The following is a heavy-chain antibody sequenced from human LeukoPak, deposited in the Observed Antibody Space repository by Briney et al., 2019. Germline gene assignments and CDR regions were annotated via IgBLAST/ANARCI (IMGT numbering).Heavy chain of an antibody. Sequence: GGSLRPSCAASGFTFSNYWMDWVRQAPGKGLEWVANIKKDGTEKHYMDSVKGRFTISRDNAKNSLYLQMNSLRAEATALYYCSQSLNYWGQGTLVTVSS. V-gene: IGHV3-7*01. CDR1: GFTFSNYW. CDR3: SQSLNY. CDR2: IKKDGTEK. J-gene: IGHJ4*02.